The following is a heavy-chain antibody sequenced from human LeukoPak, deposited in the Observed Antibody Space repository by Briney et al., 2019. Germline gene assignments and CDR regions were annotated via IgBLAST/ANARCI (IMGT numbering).Heavy chain of an antibody. CDR3: ARETSQKGAHYMDV. Sequence: SETLSLTCSVSGDSIIGYYWGWIRQPPGKGLEWIGNIYYTGNTYYNSSLKSRVTISVDTSKKQFSLKLTSVTVADTAVYYCARETSQKGAHYMDVWGKGTTVTISS. D-gene: IGHD3-16*01. CDR2: IYYTGNT. V-gene: IGHV4-39*07. CDR1: GDSIIGYY. J-gene: IGHJ6*03.